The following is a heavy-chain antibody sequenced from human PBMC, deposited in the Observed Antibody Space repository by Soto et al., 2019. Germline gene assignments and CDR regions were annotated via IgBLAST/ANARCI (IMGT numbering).Heavy chain of an antibody. V-gene: IGHV4-59*08. D-gene: IGHD1-1*01. CDR1: GGSISSYY. Sequence: KASETLSLTCTVSGGSISSYYWSWIRQPPGKGLEWIGYIYYSGSTNYNPSLKSRVTISVDTSKNQFSLKLSSVTAADTAVYYCARRIMETTYFDYWGQGTLVTVSS. CDR3: ARRIMETTYFDY. J-gene: IGHJ4*02. CDR2: IYYSGST.